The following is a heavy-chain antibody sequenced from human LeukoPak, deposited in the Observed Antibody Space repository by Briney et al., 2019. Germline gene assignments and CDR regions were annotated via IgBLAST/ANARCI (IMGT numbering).Heavy chain of an antibody. Sequence: PSETLSLTCTVSGGSISSYYWSWIRQPPGRGLEWIGYIYYSGSTNYNPSLKSRVTISVDTSKNQFSLKLSSVTAADTAVYYCASSGLGAYLDFDYWGQGTLVTVSS. D-gene: IGHD3-3*01. J-gene: IGHJ4*02. CDR2: IYYSGST. CDR3: ASSGLGAYLDFDY. V-gene: IGHV4-59*01. CDR1: GGSISSYY.